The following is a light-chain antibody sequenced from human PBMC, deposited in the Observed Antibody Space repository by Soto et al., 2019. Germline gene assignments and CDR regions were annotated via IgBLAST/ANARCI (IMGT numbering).Light chain of an antibody. V-gene: IGKV3-15*01. CDR2: GAS. CDR3: QQSNKWPYT. Sequence: EIVMTQSPATLSVSPGERATLSCRASQSVSSNLAWYQQKPGQAPRLLFYGASTRATGIPARFSGTGSGTDFPPTNSSLQPEDFAVYYCQQSNKWPYTFGQGTKLEIK. CDR1: QSVSSN. J-gene: IGKJ2*01.